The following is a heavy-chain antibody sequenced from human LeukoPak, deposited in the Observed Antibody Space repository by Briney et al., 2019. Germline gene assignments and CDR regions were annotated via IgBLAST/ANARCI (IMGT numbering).Heavy chain of an antibody. V-gene: IGHV3-21*01. CDR1: GFTFSSYS. D-gene: IGHD6-13*01. CDR2: ISSSSYI. J-gene: IGHJ4*02. CDR3: ARVGAAAADY. Sequence: GGSLRLSGAASGFTFSSYSMNWVRQAPGKGLEWVSSISSSSYIYYADSVKGRFTISRDNAKNSLYLQMNSLRAEDTAVYYCARVGAAAADYWGQGTLVTVSS.